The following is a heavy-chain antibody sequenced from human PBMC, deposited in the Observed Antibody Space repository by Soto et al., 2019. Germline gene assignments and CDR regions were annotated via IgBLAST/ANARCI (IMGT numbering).Heavy chain of an antibody. D-gene: IGHD3-16*01. CDR1: GGSISSGDYY. Sequence: SETLSLTCTVSGGSISSGDYYWSWIRQPPGKGLEWIGYIYYSGSTYYNPSLKSRVTISVDTSKNQLSLELSSVTAADTAVYYCAREDYTLNGMDVWGQGTTVTVSS. V-gene: IGHV4-30-4*01. CDR2: IYYSGST. J-gene: IGHJ6*02. CDR3: AREDYTLNGMDV.